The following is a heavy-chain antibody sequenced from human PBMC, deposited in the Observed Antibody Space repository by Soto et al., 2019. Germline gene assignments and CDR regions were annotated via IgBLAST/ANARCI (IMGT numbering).Heavy chain of an antibody. CDR3: AKTLSHAGYFDY. V-gene: IGHV3-23*01. J-gene: IGHJ4*02. D-gene: IGHD2-2*01. Sequence: EVQLLESGGGLVQPEGSLRLSCAASGFTFSSYAMSWVRQAPGKGLEWVSAISGSGGSTYYADSVKGRFTISRDNSKNTLYLQMNSLRAEDTAVYYCAKTLSHAGYFDYWGQGTLVTVSS. CDR2: ISGSGGST. CDR1: GFTFSSYA.